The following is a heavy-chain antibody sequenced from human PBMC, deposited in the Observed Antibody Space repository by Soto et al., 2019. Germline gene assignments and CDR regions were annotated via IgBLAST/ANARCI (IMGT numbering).Heavy chain of an antibody. V-gene: IGHV3-23*01. Sequence: GGSLRLSCAASGFTFSSYAMSWVRQAPGKGLEWVSAISGSGGSTYYADSVKGRFTISRDNSKNTLYLQMNSLRAEDTAVYYYAFHSSGWHGTYYFDYWGQGTLVTVSS. CDR3: AFHSSGWHGTYYFDY. CDR1: GFTFSSYA. CDR2: ISGSGGST. J-gene: IGHJ4*02. D-gene: IGHD6-19*01.